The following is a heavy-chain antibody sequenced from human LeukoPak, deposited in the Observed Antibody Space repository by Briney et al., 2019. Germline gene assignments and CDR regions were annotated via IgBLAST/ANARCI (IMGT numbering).Heavy chain of an antibody. CDR1: GGSISSSSYY. CDR3: ARDREWLPHQAAFDI. D-gene: IGHD6-19*01. CDR2: IYFSEST. J-gene: IGHJ3*02. V-gene: IGHV4-39*07. Sequence: SETLSLTCTVSGGSISSSSYYWGWIRQPPGKGLEWIGSIYFSESTNYNPSLKSRVTISVDTSKNQFSLKLSSVTAADTAVYYCARDREWLPHQAAFDIWGQGTMVTVSS.